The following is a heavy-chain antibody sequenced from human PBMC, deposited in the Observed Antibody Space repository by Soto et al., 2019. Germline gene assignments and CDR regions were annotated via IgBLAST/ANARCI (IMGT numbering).Heavy chain of an antibody. CDR3: ARDLDSSSWSLIDY. V-gene: IGHV1-18*04. J-gene: IGHJ4*02. CDR2: IGAYNGNT. CDR1: GYTFTSYG. Sequence: GASVKVSCKASGYTFTSYGISWVRQAPGQGLEWMGWIGAYNGNTNYAQKLQGRVTMTTDTSTSTAYMELRSLRSDDTAVYYCARDLDSSSWSLIDYWGQGTLVTVSS. D-gene: IGHD6-13*01.